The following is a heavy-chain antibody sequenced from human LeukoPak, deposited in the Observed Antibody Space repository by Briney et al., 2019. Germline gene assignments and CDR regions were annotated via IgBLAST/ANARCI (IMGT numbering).Heavy chain of an antibody. CDR3: AKDWTTVVTPKGYYFDS. Sequence: SGGSLRLSCAASGLSFNNYAMSWVRQAPGKGLEWVSAISTTGGSTYYADSVKGRFTISRDNSKNTLSLQMDSLRVEDTAVYYCAKDWTTVVTPKGYYFDSWGQGTLVTVSS. CDR1: GLSFNNYA. V-gene: IGHV3-23*01. J-gene: IGHJ4*02. CDR2: ISTTGGST. D-gene: IGHD4-23*01.